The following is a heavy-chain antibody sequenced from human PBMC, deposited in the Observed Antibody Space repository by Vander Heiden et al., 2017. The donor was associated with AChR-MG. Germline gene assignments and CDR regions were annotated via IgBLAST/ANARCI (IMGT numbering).Heavy chain of an antibody. Sequence: QVQLVESGGGVVQPGGSLTLSCAASGFTFSTYGMHWVRQAPGKGLEWVAVIYYDGSHKYYSDSVKGRFTISRDNSENTLYLQMNSLRAEDTAVYYCARGSWIFVDYWGQGTLVTVSS. D-gene: IGHD2-2*03. CDR3: ARGSWIFVDY. CDR1: GFTFSTYG. V-gene: IGHV3-33*01. CDR2: IYYDGSHK. J-gene: IGHJ4*02.